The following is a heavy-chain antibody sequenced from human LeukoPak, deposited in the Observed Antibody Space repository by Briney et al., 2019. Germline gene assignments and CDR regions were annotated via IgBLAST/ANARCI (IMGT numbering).Heavy chain of an antibody. J-gene: IGHJ4*02. Sequence: ASVKVSCKASGYTFTSYDINWVRQATGQGLEWMGWMNPNSGNTGYAQKFQGRVTMTRNTSISTAYMELSSLRSEDTAVYYCARAVDYYGSGTGDYWGQGTLVTVSS. CDR2: MNPNSGNT. D-gene: IGHD3-10*01. CDR1: GYTFTSYD. CDR3: ARAVDYYGSGTGDY. V-gene: IGHV1-8*01.